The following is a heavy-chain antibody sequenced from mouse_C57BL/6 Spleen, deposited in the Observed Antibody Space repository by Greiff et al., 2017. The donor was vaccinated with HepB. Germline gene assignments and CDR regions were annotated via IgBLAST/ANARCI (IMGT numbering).Heavy chain of an antibody. D-gene: IGHD1-1*01. J-gene: IGHJ3*01. CDR3: ARGYYGSSSWFAY. CDR2: ISSGSSTI. V-gene: IGHV5-17*01. CDR1: GFTFSDYG. Sequence: EVMLVESGGGLVKPGGSLKLSCAASGFTFSDYGMHWVRQAPEKGLEWVAYISSGSSTIYYADTVKGRFTISRDNAKNTLFLQMTSLRSEDTAMYYWARGYYGSSSWFAYWGQGTLVTVSA.